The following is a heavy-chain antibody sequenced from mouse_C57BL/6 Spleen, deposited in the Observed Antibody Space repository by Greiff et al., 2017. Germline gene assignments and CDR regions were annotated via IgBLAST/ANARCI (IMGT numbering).Heavy chain of an antibody. J-gene: IGHJ1*03. CDR2: INYDGSST. Sequence: EVHLVESEGGLVQPGSSMKLSCTASGFTFSDYYMAWVRQVPEKGLEWVANINYDGSSTYYLDSLKSRFIISRDNAKNILYLQMSSLKSEDTATYYCAREHYLSRRGYFDVWGTGTTVTVSS. CDR3: AREHYLSRRGYFDV. V-gene: IGHV5-16*01. D-gene: IGHD5-5*01. CDR1: GFTFSDYY.